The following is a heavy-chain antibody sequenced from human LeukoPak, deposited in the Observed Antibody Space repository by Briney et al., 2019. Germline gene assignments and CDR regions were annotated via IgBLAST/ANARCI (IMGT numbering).Heavy chain of an antibody. D-gene: IGHD3-16*01. Sequence: PPGGSLRLSCAASGFTFSSYDMHWVRHATGKGLEWVSAIGTAGDTYYPGSMKGRFTISRENAKNSLYLQMNSLRAGDTAVYYCARALGSPHNYGMDVWGQGTTVTVSS. CDR3: ARALGSPHNYGMDV. J-gene: IGHJ6*02. V-gene: IGHV3-13*01. CDR1: GFTFSSYD. CDR2: IGTAGDT.